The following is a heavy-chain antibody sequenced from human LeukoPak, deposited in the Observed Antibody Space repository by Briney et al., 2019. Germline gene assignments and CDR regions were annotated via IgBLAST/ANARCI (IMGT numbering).Heavy chain of an antibody. J-gene: IGHJ3*02. V-gene: IGHV3-23*01. CDR3: AKDAEQWLVYDAFDI. CDR1: GFTFSSYA. D-gene: IGHD6-19*01. CDR2: ISGSGGST. Sequence: AGGSLRLSCAASGFTFSSYAMSWVRQAPGKGLKWVSAISGSGGSTYYADSVKGRFTISRDNSKNTLYLQMNSLRAEDTALYYCAKDAEQWLVYDAFDIWGQGTMVTVSS.